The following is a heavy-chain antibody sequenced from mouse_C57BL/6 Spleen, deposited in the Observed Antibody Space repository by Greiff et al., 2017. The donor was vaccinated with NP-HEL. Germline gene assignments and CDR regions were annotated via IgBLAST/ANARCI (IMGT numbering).Heavy chain of an antibody. D-gene: IGHD2-5*01. J-gene: IGHJ3*01. CDR2: IYPGNSDT. CDR3: TRKDYSKSFAY. V-gene: IGHV1-5*01. CDR1: GYTFTSYW. Sequence: EVQLQQSGTVLARPGASVKMSCKTSGYTFTSYWMHWVKQRPGQGLEWIGAIYPGNSDTSYNQKFKGKAKLTAVTSASTAYMELSSLTNEDSAVYYCTRKDYSKSFAYWGQGTLVTVSA.